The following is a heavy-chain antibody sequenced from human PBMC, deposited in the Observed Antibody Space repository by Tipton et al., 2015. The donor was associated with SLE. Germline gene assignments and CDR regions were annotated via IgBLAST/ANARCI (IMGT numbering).Heavy chain of an antibody. CDR1: GFTFRSYE. CDR2: ISSSGSTQ. CDR3: APRQVDFDH. J-gene: IGHJ4*02. Sequence: QLVQSGGGLVQPGGSLRLSCAASGFTFRSYEMNWVRQAPGKGLEWVSYISSSGSTQHYADSVKGRFTVSRDNSKNTLYLHMNSLRAEDTAVYYCAPRQVDFDHWGQGTLVTVSS. V-gene: IGHV3-48*03. D-gene: IGHD2-15*01.